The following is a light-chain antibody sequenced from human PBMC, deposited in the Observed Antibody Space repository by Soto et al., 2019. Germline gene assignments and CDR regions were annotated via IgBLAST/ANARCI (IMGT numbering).Light chain of an antibody. J-gene: IGLJ1*01. V-gene: IGLV2-14*01. Sequence: QSALTQPSAVSVSPGQSITISCTGTSSDVGAYTSVSWYQQHPGKAPKLIIYEVSNGPPGISTRFSGSKSASTASLTISGLQAEDEAHYDCPSHPSEHRDYVFATGPHVTDL. CDR3: PSHPSEHRDYV. CDR1: SSDVGAYTS. CDR2: EVS.